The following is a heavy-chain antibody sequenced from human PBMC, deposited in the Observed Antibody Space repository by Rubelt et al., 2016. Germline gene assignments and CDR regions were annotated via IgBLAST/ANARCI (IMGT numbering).Heavy chain of an antibody. CDR2: IYYSGST. D-gene: IGHD3-3*01. J-gene: IGHJ5*02. CDR3: ARHRDFWSGYLNWFDP. CDR1: GGSISSSSYY. Sequence: QLQLQESGPGLVKPSETLSLTCTVSGGSISSSSYYWGWIRQPPGKGLEWIGSIYYSGSTYYNPSLRGRVTISVATSKNQFSLKLSSVTAADTDVYYCARHRDFWSGYLNWFDPWGQGTLVTVSS. V-gene: IGHV4-39*01.